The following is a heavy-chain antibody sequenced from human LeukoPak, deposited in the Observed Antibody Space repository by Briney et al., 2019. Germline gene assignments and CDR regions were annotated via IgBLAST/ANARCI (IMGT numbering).Heavy chain of an antibody. V-gene: IGHV3-43D*04. J-gene: IGHJ6*03. CDR3: AKGGLGCYYMDV. D-gene: IGHD3-16*01. Sequence: GGSLRLSCAASGFTFDDYAMHWVRQAPGKGLEWVSLISWDGGSTYYADSVKGRFTISRDNSKNSLYLQMNSLRAEDTALYYCAKGGLGCYYMDVWGKGTTVTVSS. CDR2: ISWDGGST. CDR1: GFTFDDYA.